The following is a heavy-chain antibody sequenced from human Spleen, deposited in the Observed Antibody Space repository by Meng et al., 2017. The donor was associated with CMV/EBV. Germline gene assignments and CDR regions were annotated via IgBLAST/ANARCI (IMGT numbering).Heavy chain of an antibody. V-gene: IGHV1-2*02. D-gene: IGHD3-10*01. CDR3: ACAEGSGSYYEIVGGDY. CDR2: INPNSGGT. Sequence: ASVKVSCKAFAYTLTGYYIHWVRQAPGQGLGWMGWINPNSGGTNYAQKFQGRVTMTRDTSSSTVFMEVTRLRSDDTAVYYCACAEGSGSYYEIVGGDYWGQGTLVTVSS. J-gene: IGHJ4*02. CDR1: AYTLTGYY.